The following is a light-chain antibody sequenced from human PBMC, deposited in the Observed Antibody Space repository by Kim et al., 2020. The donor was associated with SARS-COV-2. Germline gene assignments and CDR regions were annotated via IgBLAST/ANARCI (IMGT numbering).Light chain of an antibody. CDR3: QQFGNSPPVS. J-gene: IGKJ4*01. CDR1: QSVSNNY. CDR2: GAS. Sequence: PGERATPSCRASQSVSNNYLAWYQQKPAQAPRLLIYGASTRATGIPDRFSGSGSGTDFTLTISRLEPEDFAVYYCQQFGNSPPVSFGGGTKVDIK. V-gene: IGKV3-20*01.